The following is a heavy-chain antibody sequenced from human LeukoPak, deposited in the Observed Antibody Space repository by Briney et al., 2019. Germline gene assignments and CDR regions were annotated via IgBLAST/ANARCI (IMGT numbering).Heavy chain of an antibody. D-gene: IGHD2-15*01. CDR2: IYTSGST. CDR1: GGSISSGSYY. J-gene: IGHJ4*02. CDR3: ARESAGYCSGGSCYSMIDY. Sequence: SQTLSPTCTVSGGSISSGSYYWSWIRQPAGKGLEWIGRIYTSGSTNYNPSLKSRVTISVDTSKNQFSLKLSSVTAADTAVYYCARESAGYCSGGSCYSMIDYWGQGTLVTVSS. V-gene: IGHV4-61*02.